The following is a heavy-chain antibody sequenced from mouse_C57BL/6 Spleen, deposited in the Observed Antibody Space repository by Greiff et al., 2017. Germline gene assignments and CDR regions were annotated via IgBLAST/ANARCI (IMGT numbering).Heavy chain of an antibody. CDR2: INPNYGTT. V-gene: IGHV1-39*01. D-gene: IGHD1-1*01. CDR3: ARSGFYYGSSYGVYFDY. Sequence: VQLKESGPELVKPGASVKISCKASGYSFTDYNMNWVKQSNGKSLEWIGVINPNYGTTSYNQKFKGKATLTVDQSSSTAYMQLNSLTSEDSAVYYCARSGFYYGSSYGVYFDYWGQGTTLTVSS. CDR1: GYSFTDYN. J-gene: IGHJ2*01.